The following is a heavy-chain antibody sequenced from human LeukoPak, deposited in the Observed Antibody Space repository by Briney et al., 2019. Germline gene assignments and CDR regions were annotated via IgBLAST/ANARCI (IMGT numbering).Heavy chain of an antibody. CDR3: ARGGRGYSYEIDY. J-gene: IGHJ4*02. Sequence: PSETLSLTCTVSGGSISSSSYYWGWIRQPPGKGLEWIGNIYYSGSTNYNPSLKTRVIISVDTSNNQFSLKLSSVTAADTAVYYCARGGRGYSYEIDYWGQGTLVTVSS. V-gene: IGHV4-39*07. CDR1: GGSISSSSYY. CDR2: IYYSGST. D-gene: IGHD5-18*01.